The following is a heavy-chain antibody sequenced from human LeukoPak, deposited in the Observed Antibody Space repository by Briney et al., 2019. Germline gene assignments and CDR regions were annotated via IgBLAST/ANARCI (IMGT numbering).Heavy chain of an antibody. CDR3: ARGYCSSPSSTSVVDY. CDR2: IIPIFGIA. Sequence: ASVKVSCKASGGTFGSYAISWVRQAPGQGLEWMGRIIPIFGIANYAQKFQGRVTITADKYTSTAYMELSSLRSADTAVSYCARGYCSSPSSTSVVDYWGQGTLVTVSS. V-gene: IGHV1-69*04. J-gene: IGHJ4*02. D-gene: IGHD2-2*01. CDR1: GGTFGSYA.